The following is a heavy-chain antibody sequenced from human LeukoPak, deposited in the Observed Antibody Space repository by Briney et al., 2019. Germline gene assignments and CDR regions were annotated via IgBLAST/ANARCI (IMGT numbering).Heavy chain of an antibody. J-gene: IGHJ5*02. CDR1: GYSFTNYW. CDR3: ARGEYGSNWPRPWFDP. V-gene: IGHV5-51*01. D-gene: IGHD6-13*01. Sequence: GESLKISCKGSGYSFTNYWIGWVRQMPGKGLEWMGIIYLADSDTRYSPSFQGQVTFSADKSISTAYLQWSSLKASDTAMYYCARGEYGSNWPRPWFDPWGRGTLVTVSS. CDR2: IYLADSDT.